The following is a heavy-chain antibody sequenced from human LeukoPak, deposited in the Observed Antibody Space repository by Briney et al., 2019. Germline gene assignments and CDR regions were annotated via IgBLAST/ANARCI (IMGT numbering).Heavy chain of an antibody. CDR1: GFTFSDYY. D-gene: IGHD3-9*01. CDR2: ISSSSSYT. CDR3: ARVDYDILTGRRVDAFDI. Sequence: PGGSLRLSCAASGFTFSDYYMSWIRQAPGKGLEWVSYISSSSSYTNYADSVKGRFTISRDNAKNSLCLQMNSLRAEDTAVYYCARVDYDILTGRRVDAFDIWGQGTMVTVSS. J-gene: IGHJ3*02. V-gene: IGHV3-11*06.